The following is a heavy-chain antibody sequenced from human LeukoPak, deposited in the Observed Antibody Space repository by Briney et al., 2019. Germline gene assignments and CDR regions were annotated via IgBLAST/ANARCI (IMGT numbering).Heavy chain of an antibody. V-gene: IGHV4-61*02. D-gene: IGHD3-10*01. J-gene: IGHJ5*02. CDR2: IYTSGST. Sequence: SETLSLTCTVSGGSISSGSYYWSWIRQPAGKGLERIGRIYTSGSTNYNPSLESRVTISVDTSKNQFSLKLSSVTAADTAVYYCARESHYYGSTGRFDPWGQGTLVTVSS. CDR1: GGSISSGSYY. CDR3: ARESHYYGSTGRFDP.